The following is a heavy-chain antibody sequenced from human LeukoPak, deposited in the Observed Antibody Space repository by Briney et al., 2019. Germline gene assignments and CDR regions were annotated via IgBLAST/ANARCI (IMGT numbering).Heavy chain of an antibody. D-gene: IGHD6-19*01. Sequence: ASVTVSFKASGYTFTVYYIHWVRQAPGQGLEWMGWINPNSGVTHYPQKFQGRVTMTRDTSIRTAYMEVSSLRSDDTAVYYCARGQQWLEAFDYWGLGTQVTVSS. V-gene: IGHV1-2*02. CDR3: ARGQQWLEAFDY. J-gene: IGHJ4*02. CDR2: INPNSGVT. CDR1: GYTFTVYY.